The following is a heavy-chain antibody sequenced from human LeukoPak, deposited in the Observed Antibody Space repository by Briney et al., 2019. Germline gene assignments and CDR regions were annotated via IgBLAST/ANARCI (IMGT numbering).Heavy chain of an antibody. J-gene: IGHJ3*02. CDR2: TYYRSMLNY. Sequence: SETLSLTCAISGDSFSSNSAAWNWIRRSPSRGLESLGRTYYRSMLNYNYAVSMKSRITINPDTSKNHFSLQLNSVTPEDTAVYYCARGRPIMGDPQNAFDIWGQGTMVTVSS. V-gene: IGHV6-1*01. CDR3: ARGRPIMGDPQNAFDI. CDR1: GDSFSSNSAA. D-gene: IGHD1-26*01.